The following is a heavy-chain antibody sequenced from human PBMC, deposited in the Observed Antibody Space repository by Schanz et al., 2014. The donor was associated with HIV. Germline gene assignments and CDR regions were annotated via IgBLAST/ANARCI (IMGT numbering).Heavy chain of an antibody. V-gene: IGHV1-2*02. D-gene: IGHD3-9*01. Sequence: QVQLVQSGAEVKMPGASVKVSCKSSGYTFSDYYMHWLRQAPGQGLEWMGWINTRTGDTIYAERLQGRVTLTRDTSVSTAYMELSRLTSDDTAMYYCAREKVGILADYTPNGMDVWGQGTTVTVSS. CDR2: INTRTGDT. CDR3: AREKVGILADYTPNGMDV. J-gene: IGHJ6*02. CDR1: GYTFSDYY.